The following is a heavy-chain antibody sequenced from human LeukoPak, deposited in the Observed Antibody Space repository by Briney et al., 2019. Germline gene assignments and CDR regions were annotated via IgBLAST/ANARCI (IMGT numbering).Heavy chain of an antibody. CDR3: AKGTLRGIATAGTFDY. CDR1: GFTFDDYA. Sequence: GESLRLSCAASGFTFDDYAMHWVRQAPGKGLEWVSGISRNSGSIGYADSVKGRFVISRDNSKNSLYLQMNSLRAEDTALYYCAKGTLRGIATAGTFDYGGQGTLVTVSA. CDR2: ISRNSGSI. V-gene: IGHV3-9*01. J-gene: IGHJ4*02. D-gene: IGHD6-13*01.